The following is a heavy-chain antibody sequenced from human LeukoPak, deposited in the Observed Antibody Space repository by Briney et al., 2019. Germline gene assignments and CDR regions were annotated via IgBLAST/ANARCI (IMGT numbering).Heavy chain of an antibody. CDR3: AREQWLVLAFDY. Sequence: SEALSLTCAVYGGSFSGYYWSWIRQPPGKGLEWIGEINHSGSTNYNPSLKSRVTISVDTSKNQFSLKLSSVTAADTAVYYCAREQWLVLAFDYWGQGTLVTVSS. CDR2: INHSGST. CDR1: GGSFSGYY. J-gene: IGHJ4*02. V-gene: IGHV4-34*01. D-gene: IGHD6-19*01.